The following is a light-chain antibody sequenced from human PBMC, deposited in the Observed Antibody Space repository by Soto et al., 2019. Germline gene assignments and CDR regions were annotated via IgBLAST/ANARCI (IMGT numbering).Light chain of an antibody. CDR3: QSYDSSLSGWV. CDR2: GNS. J-gene: IGLJ7*01. Sequence: QSVLTQPPSVSGAPGPRVTISCTGSSSNIGAGYDVHWYQQLPGTAPKLLISGNSNRPSGVPDRFSGSKSGTSASLAITGLQAEDEADYYCQSYDSSLSGWVFGGGTQLTVL. CDR1: SSNIGAGYD. V-gene: IGLV1-40*01.